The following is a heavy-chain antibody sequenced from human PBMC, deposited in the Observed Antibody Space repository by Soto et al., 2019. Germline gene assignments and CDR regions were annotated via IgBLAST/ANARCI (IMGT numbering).Heavy chain of an antibody. CDR2: INSDGSST. D-gene: IGHD6-13*01. CDR3: YIAAAGGGVDNWFDP. V-gene: IGHV3-74*01. Sequence: SGGSLRLSCAASGFTFSSYWMHWVRQAPGKGLVWVSRINSDGSSTSYADSVKGRFTISRDNAKNTLYLQMNSLRAEDTAVYYCYIAAAGGGVDNWFDPWGQGTLVTVSS. CDR1: GFTFSSYW. J-gene: IGHJ5*02.